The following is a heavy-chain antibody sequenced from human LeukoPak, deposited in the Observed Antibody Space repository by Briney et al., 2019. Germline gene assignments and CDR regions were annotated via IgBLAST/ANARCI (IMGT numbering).Heavy chain of an antibody. D-gene: IGHD1-14*01. Sequence: GGSLRLSCGASGLTFSSYWMSWVRQAPGKGLEWVAYINQEGSQKYYVDSVKGRFTISRDNANNSLYLQMNSLRAEDTAVYYCARGPNLDYWGQGALVTVSS. CDR2: INQEGSQK. V-gene: IGHV3-7*01. CDR3: ARGPNLDY. J-gene: IGHJ4*02. CDR1: GLTFSSYW.